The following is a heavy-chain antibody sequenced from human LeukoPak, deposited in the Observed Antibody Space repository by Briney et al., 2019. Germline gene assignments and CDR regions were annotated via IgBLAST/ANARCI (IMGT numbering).Heavy chain of an antibody. V-gene: IGHV3-53*01. CDR1: GFTVSSNY. Sequence: GGSLRLSCAASGFTVSSNYMSWVRQAPGKGLEWVSVIYSGGSTYYADSVKGQFTISRDNSKNTLYLQMNSLRAEDTAVYYCAKSKPYDSSGYYTVYFDYWGQGTLVTVSS. J-gene: IGHJ4*02. D-gene: IGHD3-22*01. CDR2: IYSGGST. CDR3: AKSKPYDSSGYYTVYFDY.